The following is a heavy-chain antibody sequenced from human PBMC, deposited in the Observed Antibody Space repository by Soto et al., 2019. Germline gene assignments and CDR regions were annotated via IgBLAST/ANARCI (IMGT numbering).Heavy chain of an antibody. CDR2: IKQDGSEK. CDR1: GFTFSSYW. Sequence: EVQLVESGGGLVQPGGSLRLSCAASGFTFSSYWMSWVRQAPGKGLEWVANIKQDGSEKYYVDSVKGRFTISRDNAKNSLYLRMNILSAEDTSVYYCARDSATVTKMALDYWCQGTLVTVSS. CDR3: ARDSATVTKMALDY. V-gene: IGHV3-7*01. J-gene: IGHJ4*02. D-gene: IGHD4-4*01.